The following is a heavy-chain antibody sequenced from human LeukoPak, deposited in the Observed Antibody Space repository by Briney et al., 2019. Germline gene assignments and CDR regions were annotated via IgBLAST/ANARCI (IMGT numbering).Heavy chain of an antibody. CDR2: INHSGST. D-gene: IGHD6-13*01. V-gene: IGHV4-34*01. Sequence: SETLSLTCAVYGGSFSGYYWSWIRQPPGKGLEWIGEINHSGSTNYNPSLKSRVTISVDTSKNQFSLKLSSVTAADTAVYYCARVRSGAAAGRWEIYYYYYYMDVRGKGTTVTVSS. CDR1: GGSFSGYY. J-gene: IGHJ6*03. CDR3: ARVRSGAAAGRWEIYYYYYYMDV.